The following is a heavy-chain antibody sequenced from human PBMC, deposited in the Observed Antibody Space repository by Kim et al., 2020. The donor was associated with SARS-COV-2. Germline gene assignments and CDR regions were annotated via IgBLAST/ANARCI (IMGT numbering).Heavy chain of an antibody. CDR3: ARRTLVVPAAMWGSYYYYGIDV. D-gene: IGHD2-2*01. Sequence: SETLSLTCTVSGGSISSSSYYWGWIRQPPGKGLEWIGSIYYSGSTYYNPSLKSRVTISVDTSKNQFSLKLSSVTAADTAVYYCARRTLVVPAAMWGSYYYYGIDVWGQGTTVTVSS. CDR2: IYYSGST. J-gene: IGHJ6*02. V-gene: IGHV4-39*01. CDR1: GGSISSSSYY.